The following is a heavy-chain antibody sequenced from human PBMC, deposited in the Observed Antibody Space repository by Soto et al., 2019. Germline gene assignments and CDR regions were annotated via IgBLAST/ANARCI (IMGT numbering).Heavy chain of an antibody. V-gene: IGHV4-34*01. J-gene: IGHJ5*02. CDR2: INHSGST. CDR1: GGSFSGYY. D-gene: IGHD2-2*02. Sequence: QVQLQQWGAGLLKPSETLSLTCAVYGGSFSGYYWSWIRQPPGKGLEWIGEINHSGSTNYNPSLKRLVTISVDTSKNQFSLKLSSVTAADTAVYYCARALPRIYCSSTSCYTNWFDPWGQGTLVTVSS. CDR3: ARALPRIYCSSTSCYTNWFDP.